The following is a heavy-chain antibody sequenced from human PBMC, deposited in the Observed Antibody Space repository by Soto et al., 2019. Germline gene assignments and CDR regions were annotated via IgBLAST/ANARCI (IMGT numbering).Heavy chain of an antibody. D-gene: IGHD4-17*01. Sequence: PSETLSLTCAVYGGSFSGYYWSWIRQPPGKGLEWIGEINHSGSTNYNPSLKSRVTISVDTSKNQFSLKLSSVTAADTAVYYCARGVVTTVVQMCPYWGQGTLVTVS. CDR3: ARGVVTTVVQMCPY. V-gene: IGHV4-34*01. J-gene: IGHJ4*02. CDR2: INHSGST. CDR1: GGSFSGYY.